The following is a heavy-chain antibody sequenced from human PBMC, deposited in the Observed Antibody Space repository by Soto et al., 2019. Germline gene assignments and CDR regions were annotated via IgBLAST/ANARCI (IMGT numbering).Heavy chain of an antibody. Sequence: GASVKVSCKASGGTFSSYAISWVRQAPGQGLEWMGGIIPISGTANYAQKFQGRVTITADESTSTAYMELSSLRSEDTAVYYCARDRGHCSGGSCYSWGYYYYGMDVWGQGTTVTVSS. CDR1: GGTFSSYA. J-gene: IGHJ6*02. D-gene: IGHD2-15*01. CDR2: IIPISGTA. CDR3: ARDRGHCSGGSCYSWGYYYYGMDV. V-gene: IGHV1-69*13.